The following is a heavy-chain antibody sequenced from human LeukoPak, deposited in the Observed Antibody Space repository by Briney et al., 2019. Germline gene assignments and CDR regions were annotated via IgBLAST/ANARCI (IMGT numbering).Heavy chain of an antibody. J-gene: IGHJ4*02. D-gene: IGHD3-3*01. CDR2: IYTVGST. V-gene: IGHV4-4*07. CDR3: ARMRDWSGPFDY. Sequence: SETLSLTCTVSGGSIGSYYWNWLRQPAGKGLEWIGRIYTVGSTNYNPSLKSRVTISVDKSKNQFSLKLTSVTAADTAVYYCARMRDWSGPFDYWGQGTLVTVSS. CDR1: GGSIGSYY.